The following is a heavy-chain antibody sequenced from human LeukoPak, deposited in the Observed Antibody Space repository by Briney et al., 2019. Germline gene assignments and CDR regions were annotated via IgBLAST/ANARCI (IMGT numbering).Heavy chain of an antibody. CDR3: ATAAAGWDSLDS. Sequence: GESLKISCKGSGYRFTNYLIDWVRQMPGKGLEWMGTIYPGDSDTRYSPSFQGQVTISADRSISTAYLQWSSLKASDTAMYYCATAAAGWDSLDSWGQGNLVTVSS. CDR2: IYPGDSDT. J-gene: IGHJ4*02. CDR1: GYRFTNYL. V-gene: IGHV5-51*01. D-gene: IGHD6-13*01.